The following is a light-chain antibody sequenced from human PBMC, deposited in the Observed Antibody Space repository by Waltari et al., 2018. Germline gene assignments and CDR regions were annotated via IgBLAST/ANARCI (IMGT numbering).Light chain of an antibody. CDR3: AAWDDSLSGWV. J-gene: IGLJ3*02. V-gene: IGLV1-47*01. CDR2: RNN. CDR1: SSNIGRNY. Sequence: QSVLTQPPSASGTPGQRVTISCSGSSSNIGRNYVYWYQQLPGTAPKLLIYRNNQRPPGVPGRFSGSKSGTSASLAISGLRSEDEADYYCAAWDDSLSGWVFGGGTKMTVL.